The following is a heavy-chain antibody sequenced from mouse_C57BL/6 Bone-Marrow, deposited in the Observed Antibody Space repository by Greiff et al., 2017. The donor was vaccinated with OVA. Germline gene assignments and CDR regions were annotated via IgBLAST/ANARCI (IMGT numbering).Heavy chain of an antibody. V-gene: IGHV1-59*01. Sequence: QVQLQQPGAELVRPGTSVKLSCKASGYTFTSYWMHWVKQRPGQGLEWIGVIDPSDSYTNYNQKFKGKATLTVDTSSSTAYMQLSSLTSEDSAVYYCARPQFHYWGQGTTLTVSS. J-gene: IGHJ2*01. CDR1: GYTFTSYW. CDR3: ARPQFHY. D-gene: IGHD6-1*01. CDR2: IDPSDSYT.